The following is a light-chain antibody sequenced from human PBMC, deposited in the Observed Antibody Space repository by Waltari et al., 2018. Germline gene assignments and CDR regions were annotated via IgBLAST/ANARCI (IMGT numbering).Light chain of an antibody. CDR1: QSISSY. Sequence: DIQMTQSPSSLSASVGDRVTITCRASQSISSYLNWYQQKPGKAPKLLIYAASSLQSGVPSRFSGSGYGTDFTLTISSLRPEDFATYYCQQSYSTPRSFGEGTKVEI. V-gene: IGKV1-39*01. CDR2: AAS. J-gene: IGKJ1*01. CDR3: QQSYSTPRS.